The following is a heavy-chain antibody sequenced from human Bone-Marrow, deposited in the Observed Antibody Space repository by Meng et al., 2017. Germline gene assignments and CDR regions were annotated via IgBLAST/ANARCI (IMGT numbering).Heavy chain of an antibody. CDR2: IYYSGST. CDR3: ASLYGDSSVWYLDL. J-gene: IGHJ2*01. D-gene: IGHD4-17*01. V-gene: IGHV4-31*03. Sequence: QVPLQESGPRRVKPSQTLSLTCTISGGSISSGNHYWSWIRKHPGKGLEYIGYIYYSGSTYYNPSLKSRVIISVDTSKNQFSLRLNSVTAADTAVYYCASLYGDSSVWYLDLWGRGTLVTVSS. CDR1: GGSISSGNHY.